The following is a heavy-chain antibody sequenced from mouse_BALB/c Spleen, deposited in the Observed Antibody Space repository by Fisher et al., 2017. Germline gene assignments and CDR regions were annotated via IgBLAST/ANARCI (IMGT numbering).Heavy chain of an antibody. CDR3: TRETPYYAMDY. J-gene: IGHJ4*01. Sequence: KFKGKATLTVDKSSSTAYMHLNSLTSEDSAVYYCTRETPYYAMDYWGQGTSVTV. V-gene: IGHV1S135*01.